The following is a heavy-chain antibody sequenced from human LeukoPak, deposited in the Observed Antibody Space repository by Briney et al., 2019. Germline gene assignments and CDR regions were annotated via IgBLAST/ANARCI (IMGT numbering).Heavy chain of an antibody. CDR3: ARARRSGGITMIRGVKDRGWFDP. D-gene: IGHD3-10*01. J-gene: IGHJ5*02. Sequence: GGSLRLSCAASGFIFSYYGMHWVLQAPGKGLDWVAFIRSDGSNKYYADSVKGRFTISRDNSKNTLYLELHSLRTEDTAVYYCARARRSGGITMIRGVKDRGWFDPWGQGTLVTVSS. V-gene: IGHV3-30*02. CDR2: IRSDGSNK. CDR1: GFIFSYYG.